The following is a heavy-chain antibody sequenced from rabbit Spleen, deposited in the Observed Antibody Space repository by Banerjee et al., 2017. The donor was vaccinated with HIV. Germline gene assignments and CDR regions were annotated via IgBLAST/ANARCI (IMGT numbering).Heavy chain of an antibody. J-gene: IGHJ4*01. CDR1: GFDFSSSCW. CDR3: ARDGAGGSYFAL. Sequence: QEQLVESGGGLVKPGTSLKLTCKASGFDFSSSCWSCVVRRAPGKGLEWIGYINPFFGSTRYANWVNGRFTISSHNAQNTLYLQLNSLTAADTATYFCARDGAGGSYFALWGPGTLVTVS. V-gene: IGHV1S43*01. CDR2: INPFFGST. D-gene: IGHD8-1*01.